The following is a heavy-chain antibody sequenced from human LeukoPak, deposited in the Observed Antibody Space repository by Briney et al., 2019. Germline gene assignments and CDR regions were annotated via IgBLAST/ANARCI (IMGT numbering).Heavy chain of an antibody. V-gene: IGHV3-23*01. CDR1: GFAFTSYA. D-gene: IGHD6-13*01. J-gene: IGHJ4*02. CDR3: ARDGYSNYWYLNL. CDR2: IIGTGGRT. Sequence: GPSLSPSCAASGFAFTSYAMSWVRQAAGEGREWVSSIIGTGGRTYYADSMNGRFTITRDNSKNTLDLQMNSLRADNTAVYYGARDGYSNYWYLNLWGQGTLVTVSS.